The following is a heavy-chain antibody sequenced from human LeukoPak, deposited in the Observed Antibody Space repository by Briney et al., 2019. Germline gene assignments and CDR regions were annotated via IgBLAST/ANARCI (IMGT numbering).Heavy chain of an antibody. CDR3: ARIYCSGGSCYSFFDY. J-gene: IGHJ4*02. Sequence: SETLSLTCTVSDGSISSYYWSWIRQPPGKGLECIGYIYYSGRTNYNPSLKSRVTISLDTSKNQFSLRLSSVTAADTAVYYCARIYCSGGSCYSFFDYWGQGTLVTVSS. V-gene: IGHV4-59*01. D-gene: IGHD2-15*01. CDR1: DGSISSYY. CDR2: IYYSGRT.